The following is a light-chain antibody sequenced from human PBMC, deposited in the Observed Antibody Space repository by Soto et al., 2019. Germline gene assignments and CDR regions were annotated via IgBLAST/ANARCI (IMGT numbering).Light chain of an antibody. J-gene: IGKJ1*01. Sequence: EIVMTQSPATLSASPGERAALSCRASQSVSSYLAWYQQKPGQAPRLLIYGGSTRATGIPARFSGSGSGTEFMLIISSLQSEDFAVYYCLQYGNWPPWTFGQGTKVEIK. V-gene: IGKV3-15*01. CDR1: QSVSSY. CDR2: GGS. CDR3: LQYGNWPPWT.